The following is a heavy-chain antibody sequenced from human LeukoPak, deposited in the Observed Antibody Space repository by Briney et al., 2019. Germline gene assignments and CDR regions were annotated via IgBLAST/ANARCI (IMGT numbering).Heavy chain of an antibody. CDR3: ARFNSGSYQHYFDY. CDR2: IFYSGST. J-gene: IGHJ4*02. CDR1: GGSISTGNYY. D-gene: IGHD1-26*01. Sequence: SETLSLTCTVSGGSISTGNYYWGWIRQPPGKGLEWIGNIFYSGSTYYNPSLKSRVTISVDTSKNQFSLKLSSVTAADTAVYYCARFNSGSYQHYFDYWGQGTLVTVSS. V-gene: IGHV4-39*07.